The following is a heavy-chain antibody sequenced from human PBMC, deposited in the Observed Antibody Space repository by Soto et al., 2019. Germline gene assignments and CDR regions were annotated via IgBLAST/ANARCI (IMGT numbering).Heavy chain of an antibody. CDR2: IYYSGRT. J-gene: IGHJ6*02. Sequence: QVQLQESGPGLVKPSETLSLTCIVSGGSINSAGYYWSWVAQPPGKGLEWIGNIYYSGRTYYNPSLKSRVSIEVDTSNNHFSLTLHSVTPADTAVYFCARLPSIINYPMDVWGQGTTVTVSS. CDR1: GGSINSAGYY. CDR3: ARLPSIINYPMDV. D-gene: IGHD3-10*01. V-gene: IGHV4-31*03.